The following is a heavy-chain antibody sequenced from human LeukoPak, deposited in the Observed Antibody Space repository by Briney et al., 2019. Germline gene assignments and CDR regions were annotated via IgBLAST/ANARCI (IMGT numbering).Heavy chain of an antibody. V-gene: IGHV3-23*01. J-gene: IGHJ4*02. CDR2: ISGSGGST. D-gene: IGHD2-2*02. CDR1: GFTFSSYA. CDR3: AKAVVVPAAIKPTTAFDY. Sequence: RGSLRLSCAASGFTFSSYAMSWVRQAPGKGLEWVSAISGSGGSTYYADSVRGRFTISRDNSKNTLYLQMNSLRAEDTAVYYCAKAVVVPAAIKPTTAFDYWGQGTLVTVSS.